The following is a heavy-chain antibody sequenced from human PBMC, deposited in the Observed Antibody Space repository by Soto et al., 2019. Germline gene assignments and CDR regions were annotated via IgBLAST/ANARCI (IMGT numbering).Heavy chain of an antibody. J-gene: IGHJ4*02. CDR1: GFTFSSYD. V-gene: IGHV3-64*01. CDR3: VIRVSGNDDY. CDR2: ISSNGGTT. Sequence: EVQLAESGGGMVQPGGSLRLSCVASGFTFSSYDMHWVRPAPGKGLEYVSSISSNGGTTYYGNAVKGRFTISRDNSKNTLDRQMGSLRAEDMAVYYCVIRVSGNDDYWGQGTLVTVTP. D-gene: IGHD1-1*01.